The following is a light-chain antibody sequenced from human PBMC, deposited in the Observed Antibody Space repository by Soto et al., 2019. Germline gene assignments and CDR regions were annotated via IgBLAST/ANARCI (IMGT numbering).Light chain of an antibody. V-gene: IGKV3-11*01. CDR3: HQRAGWPRDT. CDR2: GAS. CDR1: QSLGSD. J-gene: IGKJ1*01. Sequence: IVVSQSLGALWLWTGDTATLSCRPSQSLGSDLAWYQQKPGQAPRLLIFGASARPTGIPARISGSGSGTDFTLTINSLEPEDFAVYFCHQRAGWPRDTFGQGTKVDI.